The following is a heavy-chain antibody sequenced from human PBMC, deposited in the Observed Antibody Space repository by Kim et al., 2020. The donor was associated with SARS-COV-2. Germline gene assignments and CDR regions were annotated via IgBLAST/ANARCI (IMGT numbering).Heavy chain of an antibody. CDR2: ISYDGSNK. D-gene: IGHD6-13*01. CDR3: ARAMKRGIAAAVDY. Sequence: GGSLRLSCAASGFTFSSYAMHWVRQAPGKGLEWVAVISYDGSNKYYADSVKGRFTISRDNSKNTLYLQMNSLRAEDTAVYYCARAMKRGIAAAVDYWGQGTLVTVSS. CDR1: GFTFSSYA. J-gene: IGHJ4*02. V-gene: IGHV3-30*04.